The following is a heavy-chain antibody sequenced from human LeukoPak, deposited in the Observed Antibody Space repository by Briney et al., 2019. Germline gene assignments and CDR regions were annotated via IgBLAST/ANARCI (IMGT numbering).Heavy chain of an antibody. CDR3: ARDRAYGSGSYYT. Sequence: GGSLRLSCAASGFTFSSYSMNWVRQAPGKGLKWVSSISSSSSYIYYADSVKGRFTVSRDNATTSMYLQMNSLRAEDTAVYYCARDRAYGSGSYYTWGQGTLVTVSS. CDR2: ISSSSSYI. V-gene: IGHV3-21*01. D-gene: IGHD3-10*01. CDR1: GFTFSSYS. J-gene: IGHJ4*02.